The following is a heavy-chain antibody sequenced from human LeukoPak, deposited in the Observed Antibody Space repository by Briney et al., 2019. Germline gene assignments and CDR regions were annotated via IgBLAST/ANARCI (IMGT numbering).Heavy chain of an antibody. Sequence: GRSLRLSCAASGFTFSSYAMPWVRQAPGKGLEWVAVISYDGSNKYYADSVKGRFTISRDNSKNTLYLQMNSLRAEDTAVYYCARAYDSSGYYYYYYGMDVWGQGTTVTVSS. J-gene: IGHJ6*02. V-gene: IGHV3-30-3*01. CDR2: ISYDGSNK. CDR3: ARAYDSSGYYYYYYGMDV. CDR1: GFTFSSYA. D-gene: IGHD3-22*01.